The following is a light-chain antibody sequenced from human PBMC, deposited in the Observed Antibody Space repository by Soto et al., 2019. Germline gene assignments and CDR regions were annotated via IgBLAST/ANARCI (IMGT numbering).Light chain of an antibody. Sequence: DIQITHSPSSLSASVVDRVTITFQASQDISNYLNWYQQKPGKAPKLLIYDASNLETGVPSRFSGSGSGTDFTFTISSLQPEDIATYYCQKYDNLPLNFGGGTKVDNK. CDR1: QDISNY. CDR2: DAS. CDR3: QKYDNLPLN. V-gene: IGKV1-33*01. J-gene: IGKJ4*01.